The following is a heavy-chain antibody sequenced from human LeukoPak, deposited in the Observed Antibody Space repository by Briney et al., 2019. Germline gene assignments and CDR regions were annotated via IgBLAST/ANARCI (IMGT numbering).Heavy chain of an antibody. CDR1: GGSISSSTYY. D-gene: IGHD5-18*01. CDR3: AREYSYGSSYYFDY. V-gene: IGHV4-39*07. J-gene: IGHJ4*02. CDR2: IYYSGST. Sequence: SETLSLTCTVSGGSISSSTYYWGWMRQPPGKGLEWIGSIYYSGSTYYNLSLKSRVTISLDTSKNQFSLKLSSVTAADTAVYYCAREYSYGSSYYFDYWGQGTLVTVSS.